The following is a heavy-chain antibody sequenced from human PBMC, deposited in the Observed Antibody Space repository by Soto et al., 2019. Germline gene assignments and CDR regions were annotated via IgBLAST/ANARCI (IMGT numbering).Heavy chain of an antibody. CDR2: ISAYNGNT. Sequence: ASVKVSCKSSGYTFTSYVISWVRQAPGQGLEWMGWISAYNGNTNYAQKLQGRVTMTTDTSTSTAYMELRSLRSDDTAVYYCARDQSRDFWSGYYNYYYYGMDVWGQGTTVTVSS. D-gene: IGHD3-3*01. CDR1: GYTFTSYV. V-gene: IGHV1-18*01. J-gene: IGHJ6*02. CDR3: ARDQSRDFWSGYYNYYYYGMDV.